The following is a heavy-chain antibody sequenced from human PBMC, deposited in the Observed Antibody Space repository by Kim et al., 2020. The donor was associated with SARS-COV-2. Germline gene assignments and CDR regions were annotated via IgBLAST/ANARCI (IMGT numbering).Heavy chain of an antibody. Sequence: TSAQGFTGRFVFTLDTSVSTAYLQISSLKAEDTAVYYCARPRFSEDAFDIWGQGTMVTVSS. J-gene: IGHJ3*02. V-gene: IGHV7-4-1*02. CDR3: ARPRFSEDAFDI. D-gene: IGHD3-3*01.